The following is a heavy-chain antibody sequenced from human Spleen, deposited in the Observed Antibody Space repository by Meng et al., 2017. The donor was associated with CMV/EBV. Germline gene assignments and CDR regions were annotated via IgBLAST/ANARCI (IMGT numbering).Heavy chain of an antibody. CDR1: FSSYS. V-gene: IGHV3-21*01. D-gene: IGHD2-15*01. CDR2: MSSSSSYI. Sequence: FSSYSMNWVRQAPGKGLEWVSSMSSSSSYIYYADSVKGRFTISRDNAKNSLYLQMNSLRAEDTAVYDCARDETSDIVVVVATGFDPWGQGTLVTVSS. J-gene: IGHJ5*02. CDR3: ARDETSDIVVVVATGFDP.